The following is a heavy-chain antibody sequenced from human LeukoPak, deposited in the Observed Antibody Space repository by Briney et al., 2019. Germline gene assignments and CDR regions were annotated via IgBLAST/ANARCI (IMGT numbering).Heavy chain of an antibody. CDR2: IYTSGST. D-gene: IGHD1-26*01. CDR3: ARLAIVGTLFDY. V-gene: IGHV4-4*07. Sequence: SETLSLTCTVSSGSISSYYWSWIRQPAGKGLEWIGRIYTSGSTNYNPSLKSRVTISVDTSKYQFSLKLSSVTAADTAVYYCARLAIVGTLFDYWGQGTLVTVSS. CDR1: SGSISSYY. J-gene: IGHJ4*02.